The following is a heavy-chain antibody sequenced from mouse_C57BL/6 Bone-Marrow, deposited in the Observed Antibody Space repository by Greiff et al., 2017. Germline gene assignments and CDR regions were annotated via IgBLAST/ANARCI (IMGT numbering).Heavy chain of an antibody. Sequence: EVHLVESGEGLVKPGGSLKLSCAASGFTFSSYAMSWVRQTPEKRLEWVAYISSGGDYIYYADTVKGRFTISRDNARNTLYLQMSSLKSEDTAMYYCTRDIDGIFAYWGQGTLVTVSA. CDR1: GFTFSSYA. V-gene: IGHV5-9-1*02. CDR2: ISSGGDYI. CDR3: TRDIDGIFAY. D-gene: IGHD1-3*01. J-gene: IGHJ3*01.